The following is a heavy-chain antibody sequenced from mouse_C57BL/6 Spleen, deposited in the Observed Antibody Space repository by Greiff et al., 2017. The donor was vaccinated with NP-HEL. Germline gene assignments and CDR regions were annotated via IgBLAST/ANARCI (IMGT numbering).Heavy chain of an antibody. J-gene: IGHJ4*01. CDR1: GYTFTSYW. Sequence: QVQLQQPGAELVKPGASVKLSCKASGYTFTSYWMQWVKQRPGQGLEWIGEIDPSDSYTNYNQKFKGKATLTVDTSSSTAYMQLSSLTSEDSAVYYCARKGPDYYAMDYWGQGTSVTVSS. CDR2: IDPSDSYT. V-gene: IGHV1-50*01. D-gene: IGHD3-3*01. CDR3: ARKGPDYYAMDY.